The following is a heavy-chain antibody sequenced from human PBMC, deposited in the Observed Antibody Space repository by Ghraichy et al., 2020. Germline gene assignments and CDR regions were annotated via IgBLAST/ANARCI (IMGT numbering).Heavy chain of an antibody. V-gene: IGHV3-23*01. CDR3: AKELDESSGYYLDN. Sequence: GGSLRLSCAASGFTFTSYAMSWVRQAPGKGLEWVSAISGGGRSTYYADSVKGRFTISRDNSKNTLYLQMNSLRAEDTAVYYCAKELDESSGYYLDNWGQGTLVTVSS. J-gene: IGHJ4*02. CDR1: GFTFTSYA. D-gene: IGHD3-22*01. CDR2: ISGGGRST.